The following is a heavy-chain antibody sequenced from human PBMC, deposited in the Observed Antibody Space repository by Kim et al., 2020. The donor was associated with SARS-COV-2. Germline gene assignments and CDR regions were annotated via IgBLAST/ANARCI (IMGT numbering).Heavy chain of an antibody. D-gene: IGHD6-19*01. J-gene: IGHJ6*02. V-gene: IGHV3-20*03. Sequence: VKGQFTISRDNAKNSLYLQMNSLRAEDTALYYCARGRKQWLTYYYYGMDVWGQGTTVTVSS. CDR3: ARGRKQWLTYYYYGMDV.